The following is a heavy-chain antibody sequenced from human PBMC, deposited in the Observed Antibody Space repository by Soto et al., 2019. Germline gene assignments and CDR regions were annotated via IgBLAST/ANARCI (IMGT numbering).Heavy chain of an antibody. J-gene: IGHJ6*02. V-gene: IGHV3-66*01. CDR3: TAHRSSITMRRGIIIGDYYYSGMDV. CDR1: GFTVSSNY. D-gene: IGHD3-10*01. CDR2: LYSGDSGTT. Sequence: GGSLRLSCVASGFTVSSNYMTWVRQAPGKGLEWVSVLYSGDSGTTFYADSVKGRFTISRDNSKNTLYLQMSSLKTEDTAVYYCTAHRSSITMRRGIIIGDYYYSGMDVWGQGATVTVSS.